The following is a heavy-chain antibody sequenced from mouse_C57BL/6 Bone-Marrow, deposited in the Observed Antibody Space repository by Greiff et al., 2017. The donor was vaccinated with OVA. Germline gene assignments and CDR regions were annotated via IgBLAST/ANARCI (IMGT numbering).Heavy chain of an antibody. CDR3: ARHENYGSSYAMDY. Sequence: EVQLVESGGGLVQPGGSLKLSCAASGFTFSDYGMAWVRQAPRKGPEWVAFISNLAYSIYYADTVTGRFTISRENAKNTLYLEMSSLRSEDTAMYYCARHENYGSSYAMDYWGQGTSVTVSS. J-gene: IGHJ4*01. D-gene: IGHD1-1*01. CDR2: ISNLAYSI. V-gene: IGHV5-15*01. CDR1: GFTFSDYG.